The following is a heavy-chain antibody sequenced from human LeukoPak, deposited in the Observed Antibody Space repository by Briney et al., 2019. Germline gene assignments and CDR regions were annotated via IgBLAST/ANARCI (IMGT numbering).Heavy chain of an antibody. CDR2: IRYDGSNK. CDR1: GFTFSSYG. V-gene: IGHV3-30*02. Sequence: PGGSLRLSCAASGFTFSSYGMHWVRQAPGKGLEWVAFIRYDGSNKYYADSVKGRFTISRDNAKKSLYLQMNSLRAEDTALYYCATTGDRRGDYWGQGTLVTVSS. CDR3: ATTGDRRGDY. J-gene: IGHJ4*02. D-gene: IGHD1-14*01.